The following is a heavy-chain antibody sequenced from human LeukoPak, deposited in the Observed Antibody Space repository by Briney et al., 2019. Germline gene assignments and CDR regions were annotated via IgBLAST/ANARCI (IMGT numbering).Heavy chain of an antibody. V-gene: IGHV4-34*01. J-gene: IGHJ4*02. CDR2: INHSGST. CDR3: ARRRSYGSGSLFDY. D-gene: IGHD3-10*01. Sequence: SETLSLTCAVYGGSFSGYYWSWIRQPPGKGLEWIGEINHSGSTNYNPSLKSRVTISVDTSKNQFSLKLSSVTAADTAVYYRARRRSYGSGSLFDYWGQGTLVTVSS. CDR1: GGSFSGYY.